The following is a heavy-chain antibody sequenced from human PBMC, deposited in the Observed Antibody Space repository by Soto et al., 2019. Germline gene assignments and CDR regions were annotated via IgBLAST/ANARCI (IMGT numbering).Heavy chain of an antibody. V-gene: IGHV3-23*01. CDR3: AKPQVYHFHS. CDR1: GFTFSSFA. CDR2: ITNSGGDT. J-gene: IGHJ4*02. D-gene: IGHD2-2*01. Sequence: GGSLRLSCAASGFTFSSFAMSWVRQAPGKGLQWVSSITNSGGDTHYADSVKGRFTISRDNSKATLYLQMNGRRAEDTAVYYCAKPQVYHFHSWGKGILVTVSS.